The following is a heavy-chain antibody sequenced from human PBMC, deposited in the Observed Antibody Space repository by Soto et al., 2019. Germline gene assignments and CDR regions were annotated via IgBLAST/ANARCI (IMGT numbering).Heavy chain of an antibody. CDR1: GYSFTSYW. CDR2: IYPGDSDT. Sequence: PGESLKISCKGSGYSFTSYWIGWVHQMPGKGLEWMGIIYPGDSDTRYSPSFQGQVTISADKSISTAYLQWSSLKASDTAMYYCARSPGHYCSGGSCYLDNWFDPWGQGTLVTVSS. V-gene: IGHV5-51*07. J-gene: IGHJ5*02. CDR3: ARSPGHYCSGGSCYLDNWFDP. D-gene: IGHD2-15*01.